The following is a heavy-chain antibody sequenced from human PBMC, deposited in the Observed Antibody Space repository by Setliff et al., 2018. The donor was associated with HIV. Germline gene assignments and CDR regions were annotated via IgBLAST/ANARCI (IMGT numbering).Heavy chain of an antibody. J-gene: IGHJ4*02. D-gene: IGHD4-17*01. Sequence: SETLSLTCAVYGGSFSGYYWSWIRQPPGKGLEWIGYIYYSGSTYYNPSLKSRVTISVDTSKTQFSLKLSSVTAADTAVYYCASQGGDYVFFYDYWGQGTLVTVSS. CDR1: GGSFSGYY. CDR3: ASQGGDYVFFYDY. CDR2: IYYSGST. V-gene: IGHV4-34*01.